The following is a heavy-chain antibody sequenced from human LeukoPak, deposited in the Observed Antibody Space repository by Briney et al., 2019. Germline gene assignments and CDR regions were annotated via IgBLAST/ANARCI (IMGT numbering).Heavy chain of an antibody. CDR1: GGSISSSSYY. V-gene: IGHV4-39*07. Sequence: SETLSLTCTVSGGSISSSSYYWGWIRQPPGKGLEWIGSIYYSGSTYYNPSLKSRATISLDKSKNQFSLKLNSVTAADTAIYYCGRRGSYSSSSRYWFDPWGQGTLVTVSS. CDR2: IYYSGST. CDR3: GRRGSYSSSSRYWFDP. J-gene: IGHJ5*02. D-gene: IGHD6-6*01.